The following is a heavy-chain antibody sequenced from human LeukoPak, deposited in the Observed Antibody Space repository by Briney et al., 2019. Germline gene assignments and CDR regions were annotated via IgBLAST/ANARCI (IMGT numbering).Heavy chain of an antibody. D-gene: IGHD4-11*01. CDR1: GGTFISYA. V-gene: IGHV1-69*04. CDR3: ARGTTVTTYYYYGMDV. J-gene: IGHJ6*02. Sequence: SVKVSCKASGGTFISYAISWVRQAPGQGLEWMGRIIPILGIANYAQKFQGRVTITADKSTSTAYMELSSLRSEDTAVYYCARGTTVTTYYYYGMDVWGQGTTVTVSS. CDR2: IIPILGIA.